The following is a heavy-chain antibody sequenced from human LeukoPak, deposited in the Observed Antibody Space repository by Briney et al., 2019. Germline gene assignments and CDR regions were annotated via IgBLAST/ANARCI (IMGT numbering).Heavy chain of an antibody. CDR1: GYTFTSYD. Sequence: ASVKVSCKASGYTFTSYDINWVRQATGQGLEWMGWMNPNSGNTGCAQKFQGRVTMTRNTSISTAYMELSSLRSEDTAVYYCARKPLFRGYYFDYWGQGTLVTVSS. CDR2: MNPNSGNT. D-gene: IGHD3-16*01. J-gene: IGHJ4*02. CDR3: ARKPLFRGYYFDY. V-gene: IGHV1-8*01.